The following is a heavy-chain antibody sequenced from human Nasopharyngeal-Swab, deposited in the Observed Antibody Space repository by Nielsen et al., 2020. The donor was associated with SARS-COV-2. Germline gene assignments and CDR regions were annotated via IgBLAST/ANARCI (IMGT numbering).Heavy chain of an antibody. D-gene: IGHD3-10*02. Sequence: GGSLRLSCAASGFTFSSYGMHWVRQAPGKGLEWVANIKQDGSEKYYVDSVKGRFTISRDNAKNSLYLQMNSLRAEDTAVYYCARVGRLRSEFDYWGQGTLVTVSS. J-gene: IGHJ4*02. CDR1: GFTFSSYG. CDR3: ARVGRLRSEFDY. CDR2: IKQDGSEK. V-gene: IGHV3-7*01.